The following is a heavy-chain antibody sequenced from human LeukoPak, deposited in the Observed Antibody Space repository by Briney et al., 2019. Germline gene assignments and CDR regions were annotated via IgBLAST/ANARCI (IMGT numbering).Heavy chain of an antibody. Sequence: SETLSLTCGVSGGSIGGTNWWSWVSQPPGQGLEWIGEISLAGQTNYNPSLNGRVTMSLDKSSNQLSLHLTSVTAADTATYFCSRESGPFCPFGYWGQGTLVIVSS. CDR3: SRESGPFCPFGY. J-gene: IGHJ4*02. D-gene: IGHD1-26*01. CDR1: GGSIGGTNW. CDR2: ISLAGQT. V-gene: IGHV4/OR15-8*02.